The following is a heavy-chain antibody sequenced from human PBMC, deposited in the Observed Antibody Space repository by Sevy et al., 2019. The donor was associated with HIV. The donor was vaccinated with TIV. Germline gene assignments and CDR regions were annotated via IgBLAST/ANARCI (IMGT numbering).Heavy chain of an antibody. V-gene: IGHV3-48*01. D-gene: IGHD5-18*01. J-gene: IGHJ5*02. Sequence: GGSLRLSCAASGFSFSSNSMVWVRQAPGKGLEWISYISGGSVTIYYADSVKGRFTTSRDNAKKSVYLEMNSLRVEDTAVYYCARDWWDSYGYHWLDPWGQGTLVTVSS. CDR1: GFSFSSNS. CDR3: ARDWWDSYGYHWLDP. CDR2: ISGGSVTI.